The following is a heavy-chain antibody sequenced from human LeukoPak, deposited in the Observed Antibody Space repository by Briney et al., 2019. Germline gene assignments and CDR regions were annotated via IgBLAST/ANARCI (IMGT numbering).Heavy chain of an antibody. J-gene: IGHJ4*02. V-gene: IGHV1-8*01. CDR2: MNPNSGDT. CDR3: ARAPLEDYDFWSGPEDY. D-gene: IGHD3-3*01. Sequence: ASVKVSCKASGYTFTNYDINWVRQATGQGLEWMGWMNPNSGDTGYAEKFQGRVTMTRDTSTSTAYMELSSLRSEDTAVYYCARAPLEDYDFWSGPEDYWGQGTLVTVSS. CDR1: GYTFTNYD.